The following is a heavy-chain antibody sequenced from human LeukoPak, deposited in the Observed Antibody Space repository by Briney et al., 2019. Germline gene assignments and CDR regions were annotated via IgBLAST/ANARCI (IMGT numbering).Heavy chain of an antibody. Sequence: ASVKVCCKGSGYNFTVYYMHWVRQAPGQGLEWMGWMDPNSGDTIYAPKFQGRVSMTRDTSITTAYMELSSLTFDDSAMYYCATKGGLTPNTLAMWGHGTMVTVSS. CDR3: ATKGGLTPNTLAM. CDR2: MDPNSGDT. V-gene: IGHV1-2*02. D-gene: IGHD2-15*01. J-gene: IGHJ3*01. CDR1: GYNFTVYY.